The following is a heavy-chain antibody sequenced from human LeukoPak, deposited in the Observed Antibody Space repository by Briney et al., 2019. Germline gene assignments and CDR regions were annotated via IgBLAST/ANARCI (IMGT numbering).Heavy chain of an antibody. CDR1: GFAFSSYA. J-gene: IGHJ3*02. V-gene: IGHV3-23*01. CDR2: IRGSGGST. Sequence: GGSLRLSSAASGFAFSSYAMSWVRQAPGKGLEWVSAIRGSGGSTYYADSVKGRFTISRDNSKNTLYLQMNSLRAEDTAVYYCARNPYYYDSSGYYLGSDAFDIWGQGTMVTVSS. D-gene: IGHD3-22*01. CDR3: ARNPYYYDSSGYYLGSDAFDI.